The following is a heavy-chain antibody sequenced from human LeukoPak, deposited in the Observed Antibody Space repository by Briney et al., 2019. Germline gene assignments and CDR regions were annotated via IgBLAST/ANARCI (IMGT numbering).Heavy chain of an antibody. V-gene: IGHV4-59*01. Sequence: SETLSLTCTVSGGSISSYYWSWLRQPPGKGLEWIGYIYYSGSTNYNPSLKSRVTISVDTSKNQFSLKLSSVTAADTAVYYCARDLWSSGYSYGFSFGYWGQGTLVTVSS. J-gene: IGHJ4*02. CDR1: GGSISSYY. D-gene: IGHD5-18*01. CDR3: ARDLWSSGYSYGFSFGY. CDR2: IYYSGST.